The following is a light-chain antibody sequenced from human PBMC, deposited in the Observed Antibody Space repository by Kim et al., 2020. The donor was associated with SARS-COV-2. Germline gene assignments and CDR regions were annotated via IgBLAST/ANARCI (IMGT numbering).Light chain of an antibody. Sequence: VSAGDRATLSCRASQGVSSNLAWYQQKPGQAPRLLIYGASARTTGIPARFSGSGSGTDFTLTISSLQPEDVAAYYCQQYKNWPRTFGQGTKVDIK. CDR2: GAS. CDR1: QGVSSN. CDR3: QQYKNWPRT. V-gene: IGKV3-15*01. J-gene: IGKJ1*01.